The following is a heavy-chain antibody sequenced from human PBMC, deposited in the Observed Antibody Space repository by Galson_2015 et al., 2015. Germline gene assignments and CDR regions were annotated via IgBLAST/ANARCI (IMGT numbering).Heavy chain of an antibody. CDR2: INTNPGTQ. V-gene: IGHV7-4-1*02. CDR3: ARGSHCSRTICWDH. D-gene: IGHD2-2*01. J-gene: IGHJ4*02. Sequence: SVKVSCKASGYTFTAYAINWVRQAPGQGLEWVGWINTNPGTQTYAQDFTGRFVFSLDTSVNTAYLHISSLKTDDTAVYYCARGSHCSRTICWDHWGQGTLVTVSS. CDR1: GYTFTAYA.